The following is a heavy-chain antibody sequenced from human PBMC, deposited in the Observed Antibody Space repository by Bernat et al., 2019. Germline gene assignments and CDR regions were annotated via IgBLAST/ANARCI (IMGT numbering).Heavy chain of an antibody. V-gene: IGHV3-23*01. CDR2: ISGSGGST. CDR3: AKFDGCTGGVCYTGYYYYYMDV. Sequence: EVQLLESGGGLVQPGGSLRLSCAASGFTFSSYAMSWVRQAPGTGLEWVSAISGSGGSTYYAESVKGRFTISRDNSKNTLYLQMNSLRAEDTAVYYCAKFDGCTGGVCYTGYYYYYMDVWGIGTTVTVSS. CDR1: GFTFSSYA. J-gene: IGHJ6*03. D-gene: IGHD2-8*02.